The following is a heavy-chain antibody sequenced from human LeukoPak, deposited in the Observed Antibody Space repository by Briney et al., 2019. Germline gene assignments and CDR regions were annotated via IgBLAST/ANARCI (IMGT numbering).Heavy chain of an antibody. J-gene: IGHJ4*02. Sequence: ASVKVSCKASGGTFSSYAISWVRQAPGQRLEWMGRIIPIFGTAKYAQKFQGRVTITTDESTSTAYMELSSLRSEDTAVYYCARDRVHCYDSSGYPEDDYWGQGTLVTVSS. CDR3: ARDRVHCYDSSGYPEDDY. D-gene: IGHD3-22*01. V-gene: IGHV1-69*05. CDR2: IIPIFGTA. CDR1: GGTFSSYA.